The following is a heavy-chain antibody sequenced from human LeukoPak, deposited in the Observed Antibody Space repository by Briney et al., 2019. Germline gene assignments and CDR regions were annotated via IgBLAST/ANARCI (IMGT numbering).Heavy chain of an antibody. V-gene: IGHV1-2*02. J-gene: IGHJ4*02. D-gene: IGHD6-13*01. CDR3: ARAPYSSSWYYFDF. CDR2: INPNSGGT. Sequence: ASVTVSCKASGYTFTGYYMHWVGQAPGQGLEWMGWINPNSGGTNYAQKLQGRVTITRDTSISTVHMELSSLRSDDTAMYYCARAPYSSSWYYFDFWGQGTLVTVSS. CDR1: GYTFTGYY.